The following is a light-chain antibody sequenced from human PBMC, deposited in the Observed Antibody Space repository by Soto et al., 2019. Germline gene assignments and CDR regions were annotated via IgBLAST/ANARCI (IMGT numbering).Light chain of an antibody. V-gene: IGKV1-5*03. CDR3: QQYNSYPT. Sequence: GDRVTITCRASQSISSWLAWYQQKPGKAPNLLIYKASSLESGVPSRFSGSGSGIEFTLTISSLQPDDFATYYCQQYNSYPTFGQGTRLEIK. J-gene: IGKJ5*01. CDR1: QSISSW. CDR2: KAS.